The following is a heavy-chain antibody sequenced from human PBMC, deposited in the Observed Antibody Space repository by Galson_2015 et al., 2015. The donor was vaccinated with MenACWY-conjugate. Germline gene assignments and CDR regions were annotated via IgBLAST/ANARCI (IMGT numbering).Heavy chain of an antibody. CDR2: IYPGDSDT. CDR3: ARHKGLKGAFDI. CDR1: GYSFPAYW. V-gene: IGHV5-51*01. D-gene: IGHD2-8*01. Sequence: QSGAEVKKPGESLKISCKASGYSFPAYWIVWVRQMPGKGLEWMGIIYPGDSDTRYSPSFQGQVTIPADKSNNTAHLQWSGLKASDTAMYYCARHKGLKGAFDIWGQGTMVTVSS. J-gene: IGHJ3*02.